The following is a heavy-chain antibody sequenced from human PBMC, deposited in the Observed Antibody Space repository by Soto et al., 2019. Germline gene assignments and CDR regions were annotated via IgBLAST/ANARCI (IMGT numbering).Heavy chain of an antibody. V-gene: IGHV4-59*01. CDR3: ARGVDDSSGSDAFDI. Sequence: QVQLQEPGPGLVKPSETLSLTCTVSGGSISSYYWSWIRQPPGKGLEWIGYIYYSGSTNYNPSLKSRVTISVDTSKNQFSLKLSSVTAADTAVYYCARGVDDSSGSDAFDIWGQGTMVTVSS. CDR2: IYYSGST. D-gene: IGHD3-22*01. CDR1: GGSISSYY. J-gene: IGHJ3*02.